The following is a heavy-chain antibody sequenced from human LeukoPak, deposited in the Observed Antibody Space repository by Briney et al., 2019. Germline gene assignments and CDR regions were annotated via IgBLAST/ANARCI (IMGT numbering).Heavy chain of an antibody. CDR1: GYRFISNY. CDR3: AREGSYCVGGDCYSFDF. J-gene: IGHJ4*02. CDR2: MHPGNGNT. D-gene: IGHD2-21*02. Sequence: ASVKVSCMASGYRFISNYIQWVRQAPGLGPEWMGWMHPGNGNTRYAEKFQGRVTMTRDTSINTAYMDLTSLRSDDTAVYYCAREGSYCVGGDCYSFDFWGQGTLITVSS. V-gene: IGHV1-2*02.